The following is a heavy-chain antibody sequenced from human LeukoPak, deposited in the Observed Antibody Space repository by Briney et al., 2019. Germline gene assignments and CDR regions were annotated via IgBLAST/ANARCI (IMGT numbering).Heavy chain of an antibody. Sequence: SETLSLTCTVSGGSISNHYWSWIRQPAGKGLEWIGFIYYTGRTRYNPSLQSRVLISADTSKNHFSLKVSSVTAADTAVYYCARLLDYDTSGDPDTFDMWGQGITVTVSS. CDR2: IYYTGRT. CDR1: GGSISNHY. V-gene: IGHV4-59*11. D-gene: IGHD3-22*01. CDR3: ARLLDYDTSGDPDTFDM. J-gene: IGHJ3*02.